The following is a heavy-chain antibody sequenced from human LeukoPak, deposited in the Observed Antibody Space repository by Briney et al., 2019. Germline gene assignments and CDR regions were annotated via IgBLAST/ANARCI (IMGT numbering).Heavy chain of an antibody. J-gene: IGHJ4*02. Sequence: SQTLSLTCAVSGGSISSGSYSWSWIRQPPGKGLEWIGYIYPRGSTYYNPSLKSRVILSLDKSANQFSLNLSSVTAADTAVYYCARFSPRAMGNYLDFWGQGTLVAVSS. D-gene: IGHD7-27*01. CDR1: GGSISSGSYS. CDR2: IYPRGST. V-gene: IGHV4-30-2*01. CDR3: ARFSPRAMGNYLDF.